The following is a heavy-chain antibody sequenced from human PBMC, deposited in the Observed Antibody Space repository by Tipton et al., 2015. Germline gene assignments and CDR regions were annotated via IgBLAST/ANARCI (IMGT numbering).Heavy chain of an antibody. J-gene: IGHJ4*02. CDR1: GFTFSSYS. V-gene: IGHV3-21*01. D-gene: IGHD6-25*01. CDR2: ISGSSSYI. CDR3: ARGRDNVAAAGAVY. Sequence: SLRLSCAGSGFTFSSYSMTWVRQAPGKGLEWVSTISGSSSYIYYADSMKGRITISRDNARKSVFLQMSSLSGDDTGVYYCARGRDNVAAAGAVYWGQGIQVTVSS.